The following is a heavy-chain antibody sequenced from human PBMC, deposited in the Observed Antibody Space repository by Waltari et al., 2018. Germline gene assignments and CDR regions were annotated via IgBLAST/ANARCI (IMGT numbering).Heavy chain of an antibody. J-gene: IGHJ4*02. Sequence: QVQLVQSGAEVKKPGASVKVSCKASGYTFTGYYMHWVRQAPGQGLEWMGMINPNRGGTNYAQKFQGRVTRTMYTSISTAYMELSRLRSDDTAVYYCASATAPSDYWGQGTLVTVSS. V-gene: IGHV1-2*02. D-gene: IGHD2-21*02. CDR1: GYTFTGYY. CDR2: INPNRGGT. CDR3: ASATAPSDY.